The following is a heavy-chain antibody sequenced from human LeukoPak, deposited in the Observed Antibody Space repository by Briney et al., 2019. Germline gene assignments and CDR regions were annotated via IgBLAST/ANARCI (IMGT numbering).Heavy chain of an antibody. CDR3: ANHDYGDYVSWFDP. CDR1: GFTFSSYA. J-gene: IGHJ5*02. Sequence: GGSLRLSCAASGFTFSSYAMSWVRQAPGKGLEWVSAISGSGGSTYYADSVKGRFTISRDNSKDTLYLQMNSLRAEDTAVYYCANHDYGDYVSWFDPWGQGTLVTVSS. D-gene: IGHD4-17*01. V-gene: IGHV3-23*01. CDR2: ISGSGGST.